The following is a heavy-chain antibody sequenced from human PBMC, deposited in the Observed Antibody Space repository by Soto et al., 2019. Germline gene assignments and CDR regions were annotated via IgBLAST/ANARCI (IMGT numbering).Heavy chain of an antibody. D-gene: IGHD6-13*01. CDR1: GFTFGDYA. CDR3: ARYTYTSRYSYFGMDV. Sequence: GGSLRLSCTASGFTFGDYAMSWFRQAPGKGLEWVGVVRSRAYGGTTDYAASVRGSFTISRDDSKSIAYLQMNTLRTGDTAVYYCARYTYTSRYSYFGMDVWGHGTTVTVSS. J-gene: IGHJ6*02. V-gene: IGHV3-49*03. CDR2: VRSRAYGGTT.